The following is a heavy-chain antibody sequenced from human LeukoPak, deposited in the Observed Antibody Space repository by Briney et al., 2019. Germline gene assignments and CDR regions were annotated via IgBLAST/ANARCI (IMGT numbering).Heavy chain of an antibody. CDR2: INHSGST. CDR3: ARGLGYCSSTSCYRDLDYYYYGMDV. Sequence: PSETLSLTCAVYGRSFSGYYWSWLRQPPGKGLEWIGEINHSGSTNSNPSLKSRVTISVDTSKNQFSLKLSTVTAADTAVYYCARGLGYCSSTSCYRDLDYYYYGMDVWGQGTTVTVSS. D-gene: IGHD2-2*02. J-gene: IGHJ6*02. CDR1: GRSFSGYY. V-gene: IGHV4-34*01.